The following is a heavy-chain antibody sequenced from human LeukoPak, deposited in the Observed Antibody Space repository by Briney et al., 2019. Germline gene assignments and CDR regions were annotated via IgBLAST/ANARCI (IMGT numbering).Heavy chain of an antibody. J-gene: IGHJ4*02. CDR3: TRDPGRCTSTSCYPDY. Sequence: GGSLRLSCAASGFTFSSYSMNWVRQAPGKGLEWVSSISSSSSYIYYADSVKGRFTISRDNAKNSMYLQMNSLRAEDTAVYYCTRDPGRCTSTSCYPDYWGQGTLVTVSS. CDR1: GFTFSSYS. CDR2: ISSSSSYI. V-gene: IGHV3-21*01. D-gene: IGHD2-2*01.